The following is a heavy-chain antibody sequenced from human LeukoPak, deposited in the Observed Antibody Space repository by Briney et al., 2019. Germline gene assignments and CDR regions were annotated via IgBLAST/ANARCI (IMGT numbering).Heavy chain of an antibody. J-gene: IGHJ4*02. D-gene: IGHD3-22*01. CDR2: INPSGGSK. CDR1: GYTFTSYY. V-gene: IGHV1-46*04. Sequence: ASVKVSCKASGYTFTSYYMHWVRQAPGQGLEWMGIINPSGGSKSYAQKLQGRVTMTRDTSTSTVYMELSSLRSEDTDVYYCARGGPSAYYYDSSGYSEGQYDLDYWGQGTLVTVSS. CDR3: ARGGPSAYYYDSSGYSEGQYDLDY.